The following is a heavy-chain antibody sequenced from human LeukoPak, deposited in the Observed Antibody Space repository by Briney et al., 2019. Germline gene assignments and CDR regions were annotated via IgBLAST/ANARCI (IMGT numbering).Heavy chain of an antibody. J-gene: IGHJ3*02. CDR2: ISSDGSYK. CDR3: AGGYSGYDLPNDAFDI. Sequence: PGGSLRLSCAASGFTFSSYGMSWVRQAPGKGLEWVAVISSDGSYKYYADSVKGRFTISRDNSKNTLYLQMNSLRAEDTAVYYCAGGYSGYDLPNDAFDIWGQGTMVTVSS. CDR1: GFTFSSYG. D-gene: IGHD5-12*01. V-gene: IGHV3-30*03.